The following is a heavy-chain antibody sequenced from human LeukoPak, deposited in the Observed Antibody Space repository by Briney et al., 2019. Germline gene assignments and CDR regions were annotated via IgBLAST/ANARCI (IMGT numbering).Heavy chain of an antibody. V-gene: IGHV3-23*01. J-gene: IGHJ4*02. D-gene: IGHD3-22*01. CDR2: ISGSGGST. CDR3: AKDHLYDSSGYYSDY. Sequence: PGGSLRLSCAAPGFTFSSYAMSWVRQAPGKGLEWVSAISGSGGSTYYADSVKGRFTISRDNSKNTLYLQMNSLRAEDTAVYYCAKDHLYDSSGYYSDYWGQGTLVTVSS. CDR1: GFTFSSYA.